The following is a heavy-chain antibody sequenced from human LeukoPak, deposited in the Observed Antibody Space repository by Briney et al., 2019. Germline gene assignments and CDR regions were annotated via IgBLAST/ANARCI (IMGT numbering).Heavy chain of an antibody. D-gene: IGHD6-13*01. Sequence: GGSLRLSCAASGFTFGNYAMSWVRQAPGKGLEWVSGISGSGGSTYFADSVKGRFTISRDNSKNTQYLQMNSLRVEDTALYYCAKAAGYSSSWWDYWGQGTPVTVSS. CDR2: ISGSGGST. V-gene: IGHV3-23*01. CDR1: GFTFGNYA. CDR3: AKAAGYSSSWWDY. J-gene: IGHJ4*02.